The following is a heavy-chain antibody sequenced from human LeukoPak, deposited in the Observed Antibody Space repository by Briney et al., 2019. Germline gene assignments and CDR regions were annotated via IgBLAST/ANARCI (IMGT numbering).Heavy chain of an antibody. V-gene: IGHV3-66*02. Sequence: PGGSLRLSCAASGFTVSSNYMSWVRQAPGKGLEWVSVIYSGGSTYYADSVKGRFTISRDSSKNTLHLQMSSLRAEDTAVYYCARVTTLGARIIDYWGQGTLVTVSS. CDR2: IYSGGST. J-gene: IGHJ4*02. CDR3: ARVTTLGARIIDY. D-gene: IGHD1-26*01. CDR1: GFTVSSNY.